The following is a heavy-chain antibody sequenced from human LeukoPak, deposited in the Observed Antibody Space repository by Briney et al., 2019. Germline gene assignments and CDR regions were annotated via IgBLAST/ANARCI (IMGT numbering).Heavy chain of an antibody. V-gene: IGHV3-48*03. CDR2: VSSSGSTI. D-gene: IGHD6-13*01. J-gene: IGHJ6*03. CDR1: GFTFSSYE. CDR3: ARDGFSVAGIAMGDYYYYYYMDV. Sequence: PGGSLRLSCAASGFTFSSYEMNWVRQAPGKGLEWVSYVSSSGSTIYYADSVKGRFTISRDNAKNSLYLQMNSLRAEDTAVYYCARDGFSVAGIAMGDYYYYYYMDVWGKGTTVTVSS.